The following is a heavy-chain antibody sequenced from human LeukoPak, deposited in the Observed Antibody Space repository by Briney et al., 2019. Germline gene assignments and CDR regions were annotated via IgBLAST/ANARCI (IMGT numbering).Heavy chain of an antibody. D-gene: IGHD6-19*01. CDR3: AREGSQWLAKYYFDY. V-gene: IGHV3-48*04. J-gene: IGHJ4*02. Sequence: GGSLKLSCAASGFTFTSYSMIWVRQAPGKGLEWVSYISSSGSTIYYADSVKGRFTISRDNAKNSLYLQMNSLRAEDTAVYYCAREGSQWLAKYYFDYWGQGTLVTVSS. CDR1: GFTFTSYS. CDR2: ISSSGSTI.